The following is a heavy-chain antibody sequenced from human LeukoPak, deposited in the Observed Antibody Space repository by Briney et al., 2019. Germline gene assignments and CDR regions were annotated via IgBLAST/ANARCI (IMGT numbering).Heavy chain of an antibody. V-gene: IGHV1-8*01. J-gene: IGHJ4*02. D-gene: IGHD3-9*01. CDR3: ARATGKDILTGRKLDY. CDR1: GYTFTTYD. CDR2: MNPNSGNT. Sequence: AASVKVSCKASGYTFTTYDINWVRQTTGHGLEWMGWMNPNSGNTGYAQRFQGRVTMTRNSSISTAYMDLSSLGSEDTAVYYCARATGKDILTGRKLDYWGQGTLVTVSS.